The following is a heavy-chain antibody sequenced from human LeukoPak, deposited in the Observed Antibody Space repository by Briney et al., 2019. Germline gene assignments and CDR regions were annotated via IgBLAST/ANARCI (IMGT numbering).Heavy chain of an antibody. J-gene: IGHJ4*02. CDR3: ARVLTMIDPFDY. CDR1: GYTFTGYY. V-gene: IGHV1-2*02. Sequence: ASVKVCCKASGYTFTGYYMHWVRQAPGQGLEWMGWINPHSGGTNYAQKFQGRVTVTRDTSISTAFMELSGLRSDDTAVYYCARVLTMIDPFDYWGQGTLVTVSS. D-gene: IGHD3-22*01. CDR2: INPHSGGT.